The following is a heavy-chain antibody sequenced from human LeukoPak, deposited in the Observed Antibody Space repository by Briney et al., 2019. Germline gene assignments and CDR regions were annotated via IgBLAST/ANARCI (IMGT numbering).Heavy chain of an antibody. CDR1: GYTFTGYY. CDR3: ASSARGYYSSFDY. J-gene: IGHJ4*02. Sequence: ASVKDSCKASGYTFTGYYMHWVRQAPGQGLEWMGWINPNSGGTNYAQKFQGRVTMTRDTSISTAYMELSSLRSDDTAVYYCASSARGYYSSFDYWGQGTLVTVSS. V-gene: IGHV1-2*02. D-gene: IGHD3-3*01. CDR2: INPNSGGT.